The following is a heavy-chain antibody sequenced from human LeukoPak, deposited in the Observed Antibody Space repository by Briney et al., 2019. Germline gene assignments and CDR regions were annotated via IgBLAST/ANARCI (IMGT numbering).Heavy chain of an antibody. CDR1: GFSFSAYW. D-gene: IGHD5-24*01. Sequence: GGSLRLSCAASGFSFSAYWMSWVRQAPGKGLEWVANIKVDGTEKYYVDSVKGRFTISRDNAKNSLSLQMSGLRAEDTAVYYCARDGGGGYNQIDFWGQGTLVTVSS. V-gene: IGHV3-7*05. CDR3: ARDGGGGYNQIDF. CDR2: IKVDGTEK. J-gene: IGHJ4*02.